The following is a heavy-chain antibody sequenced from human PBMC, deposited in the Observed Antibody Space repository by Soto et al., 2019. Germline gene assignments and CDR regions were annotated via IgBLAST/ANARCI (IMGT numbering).Heavy chain of an antibody. CDR1: GFTFSNAW. D-gene: IGHD4-4*01. CDR3: TTDMSNYVYYYGMDV. CDR2: IKSKTDGGTT. V-gene: IGHV3-15*01. J-gene: IGHJ6*02. Sequence: GGSLRLSCAASGFTFSNAWMSWVRQAPGKGLEWVGRIKSKTDGGTTDYAAPVKGRFTISRDDSKNTLYLQMNSLKTEDTAVYYCTTDMSNYVYYYGMDVWGQGTTVTVSS.